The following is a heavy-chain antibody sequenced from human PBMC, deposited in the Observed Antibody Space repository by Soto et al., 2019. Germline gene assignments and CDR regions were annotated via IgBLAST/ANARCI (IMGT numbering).Heavy chain of an antibody. J-gene: IGHJ3*02. V-gene: IGHV3-30*18. Sequence: LRLSCAASGFSFTTYVMHWVRQAPGKGLEWVAVISHDGSYKYYGDAVKGRFTISRDTSKNAVYLEMNSLRPEDTAVYYCAKGLLAIVGTTLPRDAFNIWGQGTMVTVSS. CDR1: GFSFTTYV. CDR2: ISHDGSYK. CDR3: AKGLLAIVGTTLPRDAFNI. D-gene: IGHD1-26*01.